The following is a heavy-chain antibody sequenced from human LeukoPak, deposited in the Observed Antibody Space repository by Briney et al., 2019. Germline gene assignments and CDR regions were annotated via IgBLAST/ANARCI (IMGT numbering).Heavy chain of an antibody. V-gene: IGHV4-59*01. CDR1: GGSISSYY. Sequence: SETLSLTCTVSGGSISSYYWSWIRQPPGKGLEWIGYIYYSGSTNYNPSLKSRVTISVDTSKNQFSLKLSSVTAADTAVYYCARDRGIAVAGKKGYYYYYGMDVWGQGTTVTVSS. D-gene: IGHD6-19*01. CDR2: IYYSGST. CDR3: ARDRGIAVAGKKGYYYYYGMDV. J-gene: IGHJ6*02.